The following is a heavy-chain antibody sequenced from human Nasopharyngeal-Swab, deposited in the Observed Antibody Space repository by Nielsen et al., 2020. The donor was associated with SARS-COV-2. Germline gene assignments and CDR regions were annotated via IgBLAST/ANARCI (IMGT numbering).Heavy chain of an antibody. CDR1: GFTFSSYS. J-gene: IGHJ6*03. V-gene: IGHV3-48*04. CDR3: AREGGLWFGELLRDYCYYMDV. D-gene: IGHD3-10*01. CDR2: ISSSSSTI. Sequence: GESLKISCAASGFTFSSYSMNWVRQAPGKGLEWVSYISSSSSTIYYADSVKGRFTISRDNAKNSLYLQMNSLRAEDTAVYYCAREGGLWFGELLRDYCYYMDVWGKGTTVTVSS.